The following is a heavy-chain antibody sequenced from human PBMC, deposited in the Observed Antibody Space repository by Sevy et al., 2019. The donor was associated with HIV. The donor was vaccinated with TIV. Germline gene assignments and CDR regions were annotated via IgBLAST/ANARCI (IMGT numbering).Heavy chain of an antibody. J-gene: IGHJ4*02. CDR3: ARARISASAPYYFAY. CDR1: GFTFSDYY. D-gene: IGHD6-13*01. CDR2: ISSRNTYT. Sequence: GGSLRLSCAASGFTFSDYYMSWIRQAPGKGLEWISYISSRNTYTNYADSVKGRFTISRDNAKNSLYLHMDSLRAEDTAVYYCARARISASAPYYFAYWGQGTLVTVSS. V-gene: IGHV3-11*06.